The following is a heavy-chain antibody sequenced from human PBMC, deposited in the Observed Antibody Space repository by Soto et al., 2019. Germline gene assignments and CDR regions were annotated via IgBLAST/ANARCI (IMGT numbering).Heavy chain of an antibody. D-gene: IGHD3-10*01. Sequence: SETLSLTCTVSGGSISSYYWSWIRQPPGKGLEWIGYIYYSGSTNYNPSLKSRVTISVDTSKNQFSLKLSSVTAADTAVYYCARADGSGSYYTPFDYWGQGTLVTVS. CDR3: ARADGSGSYYTPFDY. CDR2: IYYSGST. V-gene: IGHV4-59*01. J-gene: IGHJ4*02. CDR1: GGSISSYY.